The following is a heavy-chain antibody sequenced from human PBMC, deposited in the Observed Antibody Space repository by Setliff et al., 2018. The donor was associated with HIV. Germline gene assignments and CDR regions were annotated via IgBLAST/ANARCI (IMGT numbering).Heavy chain of an antibody. CDR3: ARDFGDQRVVTATPPTYFDY. Sequence: PGGSLRLSCAASGLTFDAYGMSWVRQAPGKGLEWVSGINWNGGRTGYADSVKGRFTISRDNAKNSLYLQMNSLRAEDTALYYCARDFGDQRVVTATPPTYFDYWGQGTLVTVSS. J-gene: IGHJ4*02. CDR1: GLTFDAYG. D-gene: IGHD2-21*02. CDR2: INWNGGRT. V-gene: IGHV3-20*04.